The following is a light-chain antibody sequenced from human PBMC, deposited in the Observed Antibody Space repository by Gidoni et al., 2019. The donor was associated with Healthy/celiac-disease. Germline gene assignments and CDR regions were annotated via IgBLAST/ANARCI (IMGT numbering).Light chain of an antibody. CDR2: QDS. Sequence: SYELTQLLPVSVSPGQTASITCSGDNLGDKCACWYQQMPGQSSVLVIYQDSKRPSGIPERFSGSNSGNTATLTISGTQAMDEADYYCQAWDSSTVVFGGGTKLTVL. CDR1: NLGDKC. J-gene: IGLJ2*01. V-gene: IGLV3-1*01. CDR3: QAWDSSTVV.